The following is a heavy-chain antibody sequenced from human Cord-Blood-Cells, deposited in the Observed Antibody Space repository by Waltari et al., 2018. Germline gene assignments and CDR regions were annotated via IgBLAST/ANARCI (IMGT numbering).Heavy chain of an antibody. CDR1: GGSFSGYY. Sequence: QVQLQQWGAGLLKPSETLSLTCAVYGGSFSGYYWRWIRQPPGKGLEWIGEINHSGRTNYNPSLKSRVTISVDTSKNQFSLKLSSVTAADTAVYYCARGPLGRGSIPNYFDYWGQGTLVTVSS. D-gene: IGHD7-27*01. V-gene: IGHV4-34*01. CDR2: INHSGRT. J-gene: IGHJ4*02. CDR3: ARGPLGRGSIPNYFDY.